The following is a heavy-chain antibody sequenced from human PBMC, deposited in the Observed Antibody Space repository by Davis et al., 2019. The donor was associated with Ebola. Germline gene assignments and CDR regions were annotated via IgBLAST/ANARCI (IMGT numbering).Heavy chain of an antibody. V-gene: IGHV4-59*01. Sequence: SETLSPTCTVPGGSTSSYYWSWIRQPPGKGLEWIGYIYYSGSTNYNPSLKSRVTISVDTSKNQFSLKLSSVTAADTAVYFCAGAGYSSGWNFASWGQGTLVTVSS. CDR2: IYYSGST. CDR3: AGAGYSSGWNFAS. CDR1: GGSTSSYY. J-gene: IGHJ4*02. D-gene: IGHD6-19*01.